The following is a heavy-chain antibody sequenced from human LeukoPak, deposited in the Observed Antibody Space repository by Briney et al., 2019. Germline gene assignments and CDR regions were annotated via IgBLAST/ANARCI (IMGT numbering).Heavy chain of an antibody. CDR1: GGTFSSYA. Sequence: ASVKVSCKASGGTFSSYAISWVRQAPGQGLEWMGGIIPIFGTANYAQKFQGRVTITADGSTSTAYMELSSLRSEDTAVYYCARELKGAFDIWGQGTMVTVSS. CDR3: ARELKGAFDI. J-gene: IGHJ3*02. V-gene: IGHV1-69*13. CDR2: IIPIFGTA.